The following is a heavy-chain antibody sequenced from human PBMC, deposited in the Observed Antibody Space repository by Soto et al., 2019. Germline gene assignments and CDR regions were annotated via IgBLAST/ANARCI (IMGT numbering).Heavy chain of an antibody. CDR1: GGTFSSYA. CDR3: ARDRSGYSSGGYYFDY. D-gene: IGHD6-19*01. Sequence: GASVKVSCKASGGTFSSYAISWVRQAPGQGLEWMGGIIPIFGTADYAQKFQGRVTITADESTSTAYMELSSLRSEDTAVYYCARDRSGYSSGGYYFDYWGQGTLVTVSS. V-gene: IGHV1-69*13. J-gene: IGHJ4*02. CDR2: IIPIFGTA.